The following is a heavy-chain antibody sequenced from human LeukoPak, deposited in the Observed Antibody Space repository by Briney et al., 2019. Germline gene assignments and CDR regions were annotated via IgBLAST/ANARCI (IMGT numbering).Heavy chain of an antibody. CDR2: IYHSGST. Sequence: SETLSLTCTVSGYSISSGYYWGWIRQPPGKGLEWIGSIYHSGSTYYNPSLKSRVTISVDTSKNQFSLKLSSVTAADTAVYYCARDYGYPSSWFDYWGQGTLVTVSS. D-gene: IGHD6-13*01. CDR3: ARDYGYPSSWFDY. CDR1: GYSISSGYY. J-gene: IGHJ4*02. V-gene: IGHV4-38-2*02.